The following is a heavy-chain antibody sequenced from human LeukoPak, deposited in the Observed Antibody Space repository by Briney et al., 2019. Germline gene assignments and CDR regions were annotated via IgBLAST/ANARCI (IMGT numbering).Heavy chain of an antibody. CDR3: ARVVGDVVVVAATDNNRFDP. D-gene: IGHD2-15*01. CDR2: ISSSSSYT. V-gene: IGHV3-11*06. Sequence: GGSLRPSCAASGFTFSDYYMSWIRQAPGKGLEWVSYISSSSSYTNYADSVKGRFTISRDNAKNSLYLQMNSLRAEDTAVYYCARVVGDVVVVAATDNNRFDPWGQGTLVTVSS. CDR1: GFTFSDYY. J-gene: IGHJ5*02.